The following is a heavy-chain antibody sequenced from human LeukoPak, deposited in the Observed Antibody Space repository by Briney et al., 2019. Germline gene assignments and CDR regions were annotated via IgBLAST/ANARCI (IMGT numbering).Heavy chain of an antibody. J-gene: IGHJ6*03. V-gene: IGHV1-2*02. CDR3: AGAPVTKEGYYMDV. CDR1: GYTFTGYY. Sequence: ASVKVSCKASGYTFTGYYMHWVRQAPGQGLEWMGWINPNSGGTNYAQKFQGRVTMTRDTSISTAYMELSRLRSDDTAVYYCAGAPVTKEGYYMDVWGKGTTVTVSS. D-gene: IGHD4-17*01. CDR2: INPNSGGT.